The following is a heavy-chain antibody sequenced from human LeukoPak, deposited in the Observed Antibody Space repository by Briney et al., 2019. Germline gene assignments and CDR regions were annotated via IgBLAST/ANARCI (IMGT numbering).Heavy chain of an antibody. CDR3: ARSSNGYGYGY. Sequence: GGSLRLSCAASGFTFSSYAMHWVRQAPGKGLEWVAVISYDGSNKYYADSVKGRFTISRDNSKNTLYLQMNSLRSDDTAVYYCARSSNGYGYGYWGQGTLVTVSS. D-gene: IGHD5-18*01. J-gene: IGHJ4*02. CDR2: ISYDGSNK. V-gene: IGHV3-30-3*01. CDR1: GFTFSSYA.